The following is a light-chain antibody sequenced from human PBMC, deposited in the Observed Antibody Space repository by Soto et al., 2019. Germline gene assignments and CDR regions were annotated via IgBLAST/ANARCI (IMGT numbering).Light chain of an antibody. CDR1: SSNIGSTS. CDR3: SAWDDGLGGWV. Sequence: QPVLTQPPSASGTPGQSITISCSGRSSNIGSTSVNWYQHVPGTAPKLLIYTDNKRPSGVPDRFSGSKSGTSASLAISGLQSADEADYYCSAWDDGLGGWVFGGGTKLTVL. J-gene: IGLJ3*02. CDR2: TDN. V-gene: IGLV1-44*01.